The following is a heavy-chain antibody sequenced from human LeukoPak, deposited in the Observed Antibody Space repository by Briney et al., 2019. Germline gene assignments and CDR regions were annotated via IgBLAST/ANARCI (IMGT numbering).Heavy chain of an antibody. D-gene: IGHD3-22*01. J-gene: IGHJ6*03. Sequence: GGSLRLSCAASGFTFSSYGMSWVRQAPGKGLEWVSAISGSGGSTYYADSVKGRFTISRDNSKNTLYLQMNSLRAEDTAVYYCAKAMDYYDSSGGYYYYYMDVWGKGTTVTISS. CDR2: ISGSGGST. CDR3: AKAMDYYDSSGGYYYYYMDV. V-gene: IGHV3-23*01. CDR1: GFTFSSYG.